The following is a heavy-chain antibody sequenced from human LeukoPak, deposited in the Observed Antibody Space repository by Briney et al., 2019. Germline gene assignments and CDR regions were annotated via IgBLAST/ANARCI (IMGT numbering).Heavy chain of an antibody. V-gene: IGHV3-23*01. D-gene: IGHD1-26*01. CDR2: ISGSGSST. J-gene: IGHJ5*02. CDR1: GFTFSSYG. CDR3: ARAGSGRSPDWFDP. Sequence: GGSLRLSCAASGFTFSSYGMSWVRQAPGKGLEWVSAISGSGSSTYYAASVKGRFTIARDNSKNTLYLQMNSLRAEDTAVYYCARAGSGRSPDWFDPWGQGTLVTVSS.